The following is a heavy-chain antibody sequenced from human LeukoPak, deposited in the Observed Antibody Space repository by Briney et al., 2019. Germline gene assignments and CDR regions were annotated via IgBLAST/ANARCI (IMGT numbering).Heavy chain of an antibody. CDR2: IYYSGST. V-gene: IGHV4-39*07. CDR3: ARSRRDPTGSKRHFDY. J-gene: IGHJ4*02. D-gene: IGHD3-10*01. CDR1: GGSISSSSYY. Sequence: PSEALSLTCTVSGGSISSSSYYWGWIRQPPGKGLEWNGSIYYSGSTYYNPSLKSRVTISVDTSKNQFSLKLSSVTAADTAVYYCARSRRDPTGSKRHFDYWGQGTLVTVSS.